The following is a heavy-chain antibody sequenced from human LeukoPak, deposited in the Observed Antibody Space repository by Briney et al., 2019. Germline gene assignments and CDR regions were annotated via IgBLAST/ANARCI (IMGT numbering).Heavy chain of an antibody. D-gene: IGHD6-13*01. Sequence: SETLSLTCTVSGGSISSSSYYWGWIRQPPGKGLEWIGSIYYSGSTYYNPSLKSRVTISVDTSKNQFSLNLSSVTAADTAVYHCAASIAVAGRLGAFDIWGQGTMVAVSS. V-gene: IGHV4-39*01. CDR2: IYYSGST. CDR3: AASIAVAGRLGAFDI. J-gene: IGHJ3*02. CDR1: GGSISSSSYY.